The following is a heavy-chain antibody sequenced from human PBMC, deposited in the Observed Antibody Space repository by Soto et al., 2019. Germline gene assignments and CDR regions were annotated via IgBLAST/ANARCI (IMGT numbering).Heavy chain of an antibody. CDR1: GGTFGSYA. V-gene: IGHV1-69*01. CDR2: IIPIFGTA. CDR3: ARLKLDYEGRYFDY. D-gene: IGHD3-22*01. Sequence: QVQLVQSGAEVKKPGSPGKVSGRAPGGTFGSYAISGVGQAPGQGFEWMGGIIPIFGTANYAQKFQGRVTITADESTSTAYMELSSLRSEDTAVYYCARLKLDYEGRYFDYWGQGTLVTVSS. J-gene: IGHJ4*02.